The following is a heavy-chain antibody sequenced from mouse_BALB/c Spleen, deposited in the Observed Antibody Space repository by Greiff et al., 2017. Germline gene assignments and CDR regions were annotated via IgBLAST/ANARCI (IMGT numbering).Heavy chain of an antibody. J-gene: IGHJ1*01. D-gene: IGHD2-4*01. CDR3: ARDYDGWYFDV. CDR2: IYPGDGDT. CDR1: GYAFSSYW. V-gene: IGHV1-80*01. Sequence: QVQLKESGAELVRPGSSVKISCKASGYAFSSYWMNWVKQRPGQGLEWIGQIYPGDGDTNYNGKFKGKATLTADKSSSTAYMQLSSLTSEDSAVYFCARDYDGWYFDVWGAGTTVTVSS.